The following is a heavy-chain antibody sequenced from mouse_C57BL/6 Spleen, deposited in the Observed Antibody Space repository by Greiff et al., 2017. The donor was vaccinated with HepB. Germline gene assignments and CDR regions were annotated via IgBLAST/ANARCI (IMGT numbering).Heavy chain of an antibody. CDR2: IDPSDSYT. CDR1: GYTFTSYW. Sequence: QVQLQQSGAELVRPGTSVKLSCKASGYTFTSYWMHWVKQRPGQGLEWIGVIDPSDSYTNYNQKFKGKATLTVDTSSSTAYMQLSSLTSEDSAVYDCARDADYAQMDYWGQGTSVTVSS. J-gene: IGHJ4*01. CDR3: ARDADYAQMDY. D-gene: IGHD2-4*01. V-gene: IGHV1-59*01.